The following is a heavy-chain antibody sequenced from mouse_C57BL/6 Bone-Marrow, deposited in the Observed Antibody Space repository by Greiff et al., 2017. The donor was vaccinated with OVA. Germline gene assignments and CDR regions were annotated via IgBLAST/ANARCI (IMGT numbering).Heavy chain of an antibody. CDR3: ARNWVAWFAY. D-gene: IGHD4-1*01. Sequence: VQLVESGAELARPGASVKLSCKASGYTFTSYGISWVKQRTGQGLEWIGEIYPRSGNTYYNEKFKGKATLTADKSSSTAYMELRSLTSEDSAVYFCARNWVAWFAYWGQGTLVTVSA. CDR2: IYPRSGNT. CDR1: GYTFTSYG. J-gene: IGHJ3*01. V-gene: IGHV1-81*01.